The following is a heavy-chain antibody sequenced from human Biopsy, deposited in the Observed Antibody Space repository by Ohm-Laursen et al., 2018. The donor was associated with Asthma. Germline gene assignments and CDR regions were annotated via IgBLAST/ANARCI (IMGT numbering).Heavy chain of an antibody. CDR1: GYTFNSAG. J-gene: IGHJ6*02. V-gene: IGHV1-18*01. CDR2: ISVYNGNT. CDR3: ARAVDYSHYYGIDV. Sequence: GSSVTASCKASGYTFNSAGITWARQAPGQGLEWMGWISVYNGNTKVAQKLQDRATMITDTSTSTAYMELRSLRSDDTAVYYCARAVDYSHYYGIDVWGQGTTVTVS. D-gene: IGHD3-10*01.